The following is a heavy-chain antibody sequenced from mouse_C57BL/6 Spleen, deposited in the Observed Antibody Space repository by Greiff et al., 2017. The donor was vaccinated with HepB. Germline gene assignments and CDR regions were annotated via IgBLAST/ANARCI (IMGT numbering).Heavy chain of an antibody. CDR2: IDPETGGT. CDR1: GYTFTDYE. V-gene: IGHV1-15*01. D-gene: IGHD1-1*01. J-gene: IGHJ3*01. Sequence: QVQLQQSGAVLVRPGASVTLSCKASGYTFTDYEMHWVKQTPVHGLEWIGAIDPETGGTAYNQKFKGKAILTADKSSSTAYMELRSLTSEDSAVYYCTSYGSSSSWFAYWGQGTLVTVSA. CDR3: TSYGSSSSWFAY.